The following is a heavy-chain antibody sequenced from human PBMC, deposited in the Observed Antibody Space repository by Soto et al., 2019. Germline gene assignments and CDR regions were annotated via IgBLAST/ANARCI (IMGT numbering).Heavy chain of an antibody. CDR3: ARVTQLGARPDY. V-gene: IGHV1-69*13. Sequence: SVKVSCTASGGTFSSYAISWVRQAPGQGLEWMGGIIPIFGTANYAQKFQGRVTITADESTSTAYMELSSLRSEDTAVYYCARVTQLGARPDYWGQGTLVTVSS. CDR2: IIPIFGTA. J-gene: IGHJ4*02. CDR1: GGTFSSYA. D-gene: IGHD6-6*01.